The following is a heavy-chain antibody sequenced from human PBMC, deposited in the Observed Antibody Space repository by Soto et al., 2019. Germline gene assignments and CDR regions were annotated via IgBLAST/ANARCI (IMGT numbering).Heavy chain of an antibody. CDR3: ARDLTVVRGDDYYYYMDV. J-gene: IGHJ6*03. V-gene: IGHV4-59*01. D-gene: IGHD3-10*01. Sequence: PSETLSLTCTVSGGPISSYYWSWIRPPPGKGLEWSGNIYYSGSTNYNRSLKRRVTISVDTSKNQFSLKLSSVTAENTAVYYCARDLTVVRGDDYYYYMDVWGKGTTVTVSS. CDR1: GGPISSYY. CDR2: IYYSGST.